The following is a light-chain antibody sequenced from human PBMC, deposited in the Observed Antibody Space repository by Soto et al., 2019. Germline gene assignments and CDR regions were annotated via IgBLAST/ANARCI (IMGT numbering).Light chain of an antibody. CDR1: HSISSY. CDR2: AAS. J-gene: IGKJ3*01. V-gene: IGKV1-39*01. CDR3: QQSSA. Sequence: DIQMTQSPSSLSASVGDRVTITCRASHSISSYLNWYQHKPGKAPKLLIYAASSLQSGVPSRFSGSGSGTDFTLTISSLQPEDFATYYCQQSSAFGPGTKVDIK.